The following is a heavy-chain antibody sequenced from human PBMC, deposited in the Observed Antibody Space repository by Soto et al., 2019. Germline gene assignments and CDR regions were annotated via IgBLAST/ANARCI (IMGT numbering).Heavy chain of an antibody. D-gene: IGHD3-10*01. Sequence: PSVTLSLTCTVSGGSINSYFWSWIRQSPGKGLECIGHIYYSGSTSYSPSLKSRVSLSVDTSKNQFSLEVHSVTAADTAVYYCARAGTNMVQFDYWGQGTLVTVAS. V-gene: IGHV4-59*01. CDR3: ARAGTNMVQFDY. CDR1: GGSINSYF. J-gene: IGHJ4*02. CDR2: IYYSGST.